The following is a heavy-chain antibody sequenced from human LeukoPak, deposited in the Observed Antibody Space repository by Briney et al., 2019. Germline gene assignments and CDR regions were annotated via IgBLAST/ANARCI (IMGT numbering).Heavy chain of an antibody. V-gene: IGHV1-8*01. D-gene: IGHD6-13*01. CDR3: AGFRYGSSWYDPYDAFDI. CDR2: MNPNSGNT. CDR1: GYTFTSYD. Sequence: ASVKISCKASGYTFTSYDINWVRQATGQGLEWMGWMNPNSGNTGYAQKFQGRVTMTRNISISTAYMELSSMRSEDTAVYYCAGFRYGSSWYDPYDAFDIWGQGTMVTVSS. J-gene: IGHJ3*02.